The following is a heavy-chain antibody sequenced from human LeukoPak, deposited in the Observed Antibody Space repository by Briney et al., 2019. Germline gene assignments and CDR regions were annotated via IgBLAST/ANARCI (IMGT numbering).Heavy chain of an antibody. CDR2: IDPSDSYT. V-gene: IGHV5-10-1*01. CDR1: GYNFTSYW. J-gene: IGHJ2*01. CDR3: ARPSYPFGNYWYFDL. D-gene: IGHD3-16*01. Sequence: GESLKISCKGSGYNFTSYWISRVRQMPGKGLEWMGRIDPSDSYTNYSPSFQGHVTISADKSISTAYLQWSSLKASDTAMYYCARPSYPFGNYWYFDLWGRGTLVTVSS.